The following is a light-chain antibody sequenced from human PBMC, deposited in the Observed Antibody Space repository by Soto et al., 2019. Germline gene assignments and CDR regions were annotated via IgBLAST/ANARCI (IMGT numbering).Light chain of an antibody. J-gene: IGLJ3*02. CDR2: EVN. CDR3: SSHGCTSKGV. Sequence: QSALTLPPSASGSPGQSVTISCTGTSSDVGAYDRVSRYQQHPGKAPKLVIYEVNKRPSGVPDHFSGSKSGNTASLTVSGLRAEDEAEYYCSSHGCTSKGVFGGGTKHTV. CDR1: SSDVGAYDR. V-gene: IGLV2-8*01.